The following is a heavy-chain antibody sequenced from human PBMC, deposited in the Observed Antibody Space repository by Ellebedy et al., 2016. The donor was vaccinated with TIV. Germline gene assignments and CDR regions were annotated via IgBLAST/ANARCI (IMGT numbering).Heavy chain of an antibody. D-gene: IGHD5-12*01. CDR1: GFSFSNYF. V-gene: IGHV3-7*03. CDR2: IKHDGTEK. Sequence: GESLKISCEASGFSFSNYFMSWVRQAPGKGLEWVANIKHDGTEKYYMDSVKGRFTISRDNTKSSLYLQMNSLRGDDTALYYCAKGGGYEMYHHMDVWGKGTTVTVSS. CDR3: AKGGGYEMYHHMDV. J-gene: IGHJ6*03.